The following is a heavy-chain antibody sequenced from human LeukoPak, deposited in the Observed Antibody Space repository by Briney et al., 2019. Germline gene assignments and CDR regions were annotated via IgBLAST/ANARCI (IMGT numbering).Heavy chain of an antibody. V-gene: IGHV3-21*01. D-gene: IGHD6-19*01. Sequence: WGSLRLSCAASGFTFSSYSMNWVRQAPGKGLEWVSSISSSSSYIYYADSVKGRFTIYRDNAKNSLYLQMNSLRAEDTAVYYCARVCIAVAGTTCYYGRDVWRQRSTV. CDR3: ARVCIAVAGTTCYYGRDV. CDR1: GFTFSSYS. CDR2: ISSSSSYI. J-gene: IGHJ6*02.